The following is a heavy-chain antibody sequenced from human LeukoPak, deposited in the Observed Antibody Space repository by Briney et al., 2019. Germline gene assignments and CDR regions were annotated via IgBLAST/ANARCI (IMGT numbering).Heavy chain of an antibody. CDR3: AKSLTSSWYNPRQYYYYGMDV. V-gene: IGHV3-23*01. CDR2: ISNTGDNT. CDR1: RFTFTNYA. D-gene: IGHD6-13*01. Sequence: GGSLRLSCAASRFTFTNYAMTWVRQAPGKGLEWVSAISNTGDNTYYADSVKGRFTISRDNSKNTLFLQMNSLRVEDTAVYYCAKSLTSSWYNPRQYYYYGMDVWGQGTTVTVSS. J-gene: IGHJ6*02.